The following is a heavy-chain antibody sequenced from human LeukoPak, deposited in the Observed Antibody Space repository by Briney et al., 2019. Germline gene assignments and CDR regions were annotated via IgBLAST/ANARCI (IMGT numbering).Heavy chain of an antibody. CDR3: AKNGRRFGELKTYYFDY. J-gene: IGHJ4*02. V-gene: IGHV3-33*06. Sequence: PGGSLRLSCAASGFTFSSYGMHWVRQAPGKGLEWVAVIWYDGSNKYYADSVKGRFTISRDNSKNTLYLQMNSLRAEDTAVYYCAKNGRRFGELKTYYFDYWGQGTLVTVSS. CDR2: IWYDGSNK. CDR1: GFTFSSYG. D-gene: IGHD3-10*01.